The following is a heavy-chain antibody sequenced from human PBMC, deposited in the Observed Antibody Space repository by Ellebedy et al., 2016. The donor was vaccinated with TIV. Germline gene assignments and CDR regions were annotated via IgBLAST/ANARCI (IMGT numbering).Heavy chain of an antibody. V-gene: IGHV3-7*03. J-gene: IGHJ4*02. CDR1: GFTFTTYW. Sequence: GESLKISCAASGFTFTTYWMSLVRQAPGKGLEWVANMNQVGSEKYYVDSVKGRLTISSDNAQNSRYLHMNNLRAEDTAVYYCARDPNSPGDTGYGDYWGQGVVVTVS. D-gene: IGHD5-12*01. CDR3: ARDPNSPGDTGYGDY. CDR2: MNQVGSEK.